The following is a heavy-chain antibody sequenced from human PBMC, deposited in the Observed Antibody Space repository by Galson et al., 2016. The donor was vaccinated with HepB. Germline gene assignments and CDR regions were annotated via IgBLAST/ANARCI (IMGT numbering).Heavy chain of an antibody. CDR2: ICGGNTTQ. D-gene: IGHD3-9*01. CDR3: ARDHDWAFDY. CDR1: GFTFSTYS. J-gene: IGHJ4*02. V-gene: IGHV3-48*02. Sequence: SLRLSCAASGFTFSTYSMNWVRQAPGKGLEWIAYICGGNTTQDYAVSVKGRFTISRDDATNSLFLQMNSLRDEDTAIYYCARDHDWAFDYWGQGTLVSVSS.